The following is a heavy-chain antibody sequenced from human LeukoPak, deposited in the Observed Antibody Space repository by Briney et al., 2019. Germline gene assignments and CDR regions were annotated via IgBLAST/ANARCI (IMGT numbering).Heavy chain of an antibody. D-gene: IGHD3-3*01. V-gene: IGHV1-46*01. J-gene: IGHJ6*02. Sequence: DSVKVSCKASGYGFSIYYMHWVRQAPGEGLEWMGMINPNDGRTTYAQKFQGRVTMTRDTSTSTVYMELSSLRSEDTAVYYCARGGGLRFLEWLSHYYYYGMDVWGQGTTVTVSS. CDR3: ARGGGLRFLEWLSHYYYYGMDV. CDR2: INPNDGRT. CDR1: GYGFSIYY.